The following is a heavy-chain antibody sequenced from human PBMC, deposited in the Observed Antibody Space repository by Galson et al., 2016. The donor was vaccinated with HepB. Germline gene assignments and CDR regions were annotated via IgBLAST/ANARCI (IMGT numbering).Heavy chain of an antibody. V-gene: IGHV1-3*01. CDR2: INPVNGHT. D-gene: IGHD6-19*01. CDR1: GYPFSSYP. CDR3: ARWGSHVWVPSGWLYGMDV. Sequence: SVKVSCKASGYPFSSYPVHWVRQAPGQRLEWMGWINPVNGHTQYSQKFQGRVTITRNTSASTAYMEVSSLRSEDTAVYYCARWGSHVWVPSGWLYGMDVWGQGTTVTVSS. J-gene: IGHJ6*02.